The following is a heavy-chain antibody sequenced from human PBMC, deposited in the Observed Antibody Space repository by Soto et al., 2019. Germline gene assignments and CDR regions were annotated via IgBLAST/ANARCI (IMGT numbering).Heavy chain of an antibody. Sequence: QVQLQESGPGLVKPSQTLSLTCTVSGGSISSGGYYWSWIRQHPGKGLEWIGYIYYSGSTYYNPSLKSRVTISVDTSKNQCSLKLSSVTAADTAVYYCARAIIAAAHDAFDIWGQGTMVTVSS. J-gene: IGHJ3*02. V-gene: IGHV4-31*03. CDR1: GGSISSGGYY. CDR2: IYYSGST. CDR3: ARAIIAAAHDAFDI. D-gene: IGHD6-13*01.